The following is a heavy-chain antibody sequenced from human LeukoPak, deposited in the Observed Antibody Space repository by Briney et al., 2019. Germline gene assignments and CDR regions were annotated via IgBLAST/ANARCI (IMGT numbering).Heavy chain of an antibody. CDR3: AKEYGSADFWSGYFIGDAFDI. CDR2: ISGSGGST. CDR1: EFTFGSYG. Sequence: PGGSLRLSCAASEFTFGSYGMSWVRQAPGKGLEWVSAISGSGGSTYYADSVKGRFTISRDNSKNTLYLQMNSLRAEDTAVYYCAKEYGSADFWSGYFIGDAFDIWGQGTMVTVSS. D-gene: IGHD3-3*01. V-gene: IGHV3-23*01. J-gene: IGHJ3*02.